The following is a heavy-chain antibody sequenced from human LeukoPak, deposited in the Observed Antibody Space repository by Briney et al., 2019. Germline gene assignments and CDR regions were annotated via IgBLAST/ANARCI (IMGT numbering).Heavy chain of an antibody. J-gene: IGHJ6*03. D-gene: IGHD3-22*01. CDR1: GGSISSGSYY. CDR2: IYYTGST. CDR3: TRGSIAYYYMDV. Sequence: SETLSLTCTVSGGSISSGSYYWGWVRQPPGKGLDWIGSIYYTGSTYYYPSLRGRVTISVDTSKNQFSLKLSSVTAADTAVYYCTRGSIAYYYMDVWGKGTTVTISS. V-gene: IGHV4-39*07.